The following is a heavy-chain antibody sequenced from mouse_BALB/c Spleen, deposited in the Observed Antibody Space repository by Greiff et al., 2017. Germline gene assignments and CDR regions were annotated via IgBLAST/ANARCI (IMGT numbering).Heavy chain of an antibody. J-gene: IGHJ4*01. D-gene: IGHD2-10*02. CDR1: GFTFSSFG. Sequence: EVQRVESGGGLVQPGGSRKLSCAASGFTFSSFGMHWVRQAPEKGLEWVAYISSGSSTIYYADTVKGRFTISRDNPKNTLFLQMTSLRSEDTAMYYCARTYGNYPYAMDYWGQGTSVTVSS. V-gene: IGHV5-17*02. CDR2: ISSGSSTI. CDR3: ARTYGNYPYAMDY.